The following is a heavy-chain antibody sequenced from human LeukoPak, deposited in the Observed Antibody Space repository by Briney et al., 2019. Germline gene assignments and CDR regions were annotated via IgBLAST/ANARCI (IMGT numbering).Heavy chain of an antibody. CDR3: AREMRSPRGGFDY. D-gene: IGHD3-10*01. J-gene: IGHJ4*02. CDR1: SGSISSTSYY. V-gene: IGHV4-39*07. Sequence: SETLSLTCTVSSGSISSTSYYWGWIRQPPGMGLEWIGSMYYSGSTYYDPSLKSRVTISVDTSKSQFSLKLSSVTAADTAVYYCAREMRSPRGGFDYWDQGTLVAVSS. CDR2: MYYSGST.